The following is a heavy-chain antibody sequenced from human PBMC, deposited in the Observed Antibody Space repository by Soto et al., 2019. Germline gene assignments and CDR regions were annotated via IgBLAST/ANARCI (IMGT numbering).Heavy chain of an antibody. D-gene: IGHD2-2*01. CDR2: ISGSGGST. Sequence: PGGSLRVSCAASGFTFSSYAMSWVRQAPGKGLEWVSAISGSGGSTYYADSVKGRFTISRDNSKNTLYLQMNSLRAEDTAVYYCAKDLLGGRAAMPDFDYWGQGTLVTVSS. CDR3: AKDLLGGRAAMPDFDY. J-gene: IGHJ4*02. CDR1: GFTFSSYA. V-gene: IGHV3-23*01.